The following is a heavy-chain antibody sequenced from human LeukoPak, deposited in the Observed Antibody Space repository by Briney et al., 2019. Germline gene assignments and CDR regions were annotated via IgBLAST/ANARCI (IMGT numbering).Heavy chain of an antibody. CDR2: ISGSGRST. CDR3: AKGDTYGSGSYFYYYYYYYMDV. CDR1: GFTFSSYA. D-gene: IGHD3-10*01. J-gene: IGHJ6*03. Sequence: GGSLRLSCAASGFTFSSYAMSWVRQAPGKGLEWVSAISGSGRSTYYADSVKGRFTISRDNSKNTLYLQMNSLRAEDTAVYYCAKGDTYGSGSYFYYYYYYYMDVWGKGTTVTVSS. V-gene: IGHV3-23*01.